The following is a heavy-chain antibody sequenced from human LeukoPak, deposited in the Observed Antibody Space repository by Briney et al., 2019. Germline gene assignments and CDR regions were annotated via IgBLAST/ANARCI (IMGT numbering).Heavy chain of an antibody. CDR2: IKYDGSEK. CDR1: GFTFSSWW. D-gene: IGHD1-1*01. J-gene: IGHJ3*02. Sequence: YPGGSLRPSCVASGFTFSSWWMSWGRQVPGKGLEWVANIKYDGSEKYYVDSVKGRFTISRDNAKNSLYLQMNSLRAEDTAVYYCARASWNAFDMWGQGTMVTVSS. CDR3: ARASWNAFDM. V-gene: IGHV3-7*05.